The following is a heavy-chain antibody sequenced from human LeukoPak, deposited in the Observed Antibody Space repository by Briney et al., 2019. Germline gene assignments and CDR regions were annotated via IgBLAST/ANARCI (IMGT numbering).Heavy chain of an antibody. V-gene: IGHV1-69*13. J-gene: IGHJ6*02. CDR3: ARDRVEYCGSGSYYRKYGMDV. CDR1: GYTFTTYD. Sequence: SVKVSCKASGYTFTTYDINWVRQAPGQGLEWMGGIIPIFGTANYAQKFQGRVTITADESTSTAYMELSSLRSEDTAVYYCARDRVEYCGSGSYYRKYGMDVWGQGTTVTVSS. CDR2: IIPIFGTA. D-gene: IGHD3-10*01.